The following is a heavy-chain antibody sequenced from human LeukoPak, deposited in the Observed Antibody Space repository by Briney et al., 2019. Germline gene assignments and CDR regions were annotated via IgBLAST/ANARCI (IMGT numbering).Heavy chain of an antibody. CDR2: ISSSSSYI. Sequence: SGGSLRLSCAASGFTFSSYSMNWVRQAPGKGLEWVSSISSSSSYIYYASSEKGRFTIYRDNAKNALYLQMNSLRAEDTAGYYCARPIYGDVGFDYWGQGTLVTVSS. V-gene: IGHV3-21*01. D-gene: IGHD4-17*01. J-gene: IGHJ4*02. CDR1: GFTFSSYS. CDR3: ARPIYGDVGFDY.